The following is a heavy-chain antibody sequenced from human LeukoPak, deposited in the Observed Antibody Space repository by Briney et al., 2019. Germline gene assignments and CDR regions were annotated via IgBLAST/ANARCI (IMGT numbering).Heavy chain of an antibody. CDR3: ARKGVVVVPAAMYDYYYYYMDV. Sequence: ASVKVSCKASGYTFTSYDINWVRQATGQGLEWMGWMNPNSGNTGYAQKFQGGVTITRNTSISTAYMELSSLRSEDTAVYYCARKGVVVVPAAMYDYYYYYMDVWGKGTTVTVSS. D-gene: IGHD2-2*01. CDR2: MNPNSGNT. CDR1: GYTFTSYD. J-gene: IGHJ6*03. V-gene: IGHV1-8*03.